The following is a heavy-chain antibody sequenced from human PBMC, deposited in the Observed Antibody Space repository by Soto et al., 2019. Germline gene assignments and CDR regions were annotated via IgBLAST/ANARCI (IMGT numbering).Heavy chain of an antibody. CDR2: IWYDGSNK. D-gene: IGHD6-25*01. V-gene: IGHV3-33*01. J-gene: IGHJ4*02. Sequence: QVQLVESGGGVVQPGRSLRLSCAASGFTFSSYGMHWVRQAPGKGLEWVAVIWYDGSNKYYADSVKGRFTISRENSKNTLYRQMHSLRAEDTAVYYCARGGGQRPLLAGYFDYWGQGTLVTVSS. CDR3: ARGGGQRPLLAGYFDY. CDR1: GFTFSSYG.